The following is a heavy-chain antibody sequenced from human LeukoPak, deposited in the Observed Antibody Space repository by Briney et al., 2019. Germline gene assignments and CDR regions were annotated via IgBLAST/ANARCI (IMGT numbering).Heavy chain of an antibody. V-gene: IGHV4-34*01. Sequence: PSETLSLTCAVYGESLSGYYWSWIRQSPGKGLEWIGEGGDRGGTKYSPSLKSRVTISADTSKNQFSLNLRSVTAADTAVYYCAKNGQTGFSFDPWGQGTLVTVSS. CDR1: GESLSGYY. CDR2: GGDRGGT. CDR3: AKNGQTGFSFDP. D-gene: IGHD3-9*01. J-gene: IGHJ5*02.